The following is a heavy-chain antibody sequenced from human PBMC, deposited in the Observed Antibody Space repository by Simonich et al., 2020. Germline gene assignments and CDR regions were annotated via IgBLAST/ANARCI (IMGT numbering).Heavy chain of an antibody. CDR1: GGSFSGYY. CDR3: ARGKNYDILTGGWYFDL. Sequence: QVQLQQWGAGLLKPSETLSLTCAVYGGSFSGYYWSWIRQPPGKGLEWIGEINHSGSTNYNPSLKSLVTISVYPSKNQFSRKLSSVTAADTAVYYCARGKNYDILTGGWYFDLWGRGTLVTVSS. J-gene: IGHJ2*01. D-gene: IGHD3-9*01. V-gene: IGHV4-34*01. CDR2: INHSGST.